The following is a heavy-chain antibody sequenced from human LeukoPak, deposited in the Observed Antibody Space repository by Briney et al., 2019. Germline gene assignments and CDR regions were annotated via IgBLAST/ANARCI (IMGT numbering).Heavy chain of an antibody. J-gene: IGHJ3*02. Sequence: SSETLSLTCTVSGGSINSYYWSWIRQPPGKGLEWIGYIHYSGSTNYNPSLKSRVTISVDMSKNQFSLKLSSVTAADTAVYYCARHELGYCSGGSCFDAFDIWGQGTMVTVSS. D-gene: IGHD2-15*01. CDR1: GGSINSYY. V-gene: IGHV4-59*08. CDR3: ARHELGYCSGGSCFDAFDI. CDR2: IHYSGST.